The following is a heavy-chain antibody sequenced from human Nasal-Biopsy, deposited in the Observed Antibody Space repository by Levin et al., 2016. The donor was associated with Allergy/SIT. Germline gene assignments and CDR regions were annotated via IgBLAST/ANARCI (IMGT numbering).Heavy chain of an antibody. CDR2: INPNSGGT. D-gene: IGHD3-3*01. V-gene: IGHV1-2*02. CDR1: GYTFTGYY. Sequence: ASVKVSCKASGYTFTGYYMHWVRQAPGQGLEWMGWINPNSGGTNYAQKFQGRVTMTRDTSISTAYMELSRLRSDDTAVYYCARDRSVLRFLEWLYGMDVWGQGTTVTVSS. J-gene: IGHJ6*02. CDR3: ARDRSVLRFLEWLYGMDV.